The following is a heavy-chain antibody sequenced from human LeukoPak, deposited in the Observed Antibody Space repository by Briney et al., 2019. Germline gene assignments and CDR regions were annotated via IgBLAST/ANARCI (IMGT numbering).Heavy chain of an antibody. Sequence: ASVKVSCKASGYTFTSYSVHWVRQAPGQGREWMGIINPSAGRTTYAQKFQGRVTMNRDTSTSSIYMGLSSLRSEARGVYFCDRTACWAATGYATEWGQETQVTVSP. CDR3: DRTACWAATGYATE. CDR2: INPSAGRT. CDR1: GYTFTSYS. V-gene: IGHV1-46*03. D-gene: IGHD6-13*01. J-gene: IGHJ4*02.